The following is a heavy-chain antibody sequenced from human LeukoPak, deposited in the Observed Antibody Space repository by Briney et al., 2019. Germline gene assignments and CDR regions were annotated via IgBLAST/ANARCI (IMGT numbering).Heavy chain of an antibody. CDR1: GFTFSFYA. Sequence: PGGSLRLSCAASGFTFSFYAMSWVRQAPGKGLEWVSGISASGGRTYYADSMKGRITISRDKSKNTLYLQMNSLRAEDTAVYYCAKVWGYNYGFDYWGQGTLVTVSS. CDR2: ISASGGRT. J-gene: IGHJ4*02. CDR3: AKVWGYNYGFDY. D-gene: IGHD5-18*01. V-gene: IGHV3-23*01.